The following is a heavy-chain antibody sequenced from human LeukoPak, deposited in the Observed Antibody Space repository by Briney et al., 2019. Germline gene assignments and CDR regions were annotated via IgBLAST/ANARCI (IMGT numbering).Heavy chain of an antibody. V-gene: IGHV3-74*01. CDR1: GFTFSTYW. Sequence: PGGSLRLSCAASGFTFSTYWMHWVRQDPGKGLVWVSRISSDASITSYADPVKGRFTISRDNAKNTLYLQMNSLRAEDTAVYYCARKPEGDAFDIWGQGTMVTVSS. J-gene: IGHJ3*02. CDR2: ISSDASIT. CDR3: ARKPEGDAFDI.